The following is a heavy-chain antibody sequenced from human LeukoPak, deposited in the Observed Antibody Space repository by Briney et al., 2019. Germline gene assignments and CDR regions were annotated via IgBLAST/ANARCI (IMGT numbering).Heavy chain of an antibody. Sequence: PGGSLRLSCAASGFTFSSYSMNWVRQAPGKGLEWVSSISSSSSYIYYADSVKGRFTISRDNAKNSLYLQMNGLRAEDTAVYYCAGSTYYDFWSGSIQGWFDPWGQGTLVTVSS. V-gene: IGHV3-21*01. CDR1: GFTFSSYS. J-gene: IGHJ5*02. D-gene: IGHD3-3*01. CDR3: AGSTYYDFWSGSIQGWFDP. CDR2: ISSSSSYI.